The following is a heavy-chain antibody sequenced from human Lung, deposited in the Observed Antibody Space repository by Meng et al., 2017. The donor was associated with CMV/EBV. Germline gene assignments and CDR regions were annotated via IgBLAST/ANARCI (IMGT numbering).Heavy chain of an antibody. V-gene: IGHV5-51*01. CDR2: IYPGDSDT. J-gene: IGHJ4*02. D-gene: IGHD1-26*01. CDR3: ARRIVGASKGVFFDC. Sequence: SGYIFTSYWIGWVRQMPGKGLEWMGIIYPGDSDTRYSPSFQGQVTISADKSISTAYLQWSSLKASDTAMYYCARRIVGASKGVFFDCWGQGTLVTVSS. CDR1: GYIFTSYW.